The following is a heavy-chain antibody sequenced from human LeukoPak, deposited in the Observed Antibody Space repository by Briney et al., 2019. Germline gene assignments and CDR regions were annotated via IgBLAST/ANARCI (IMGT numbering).Heavy chain of an antibody. V-gene: IGHV3-7*03. CDR1: GFTFSSYW. CDR2: IKQDGSEK. J-gene: IGHJ4*02. Sequence: GGSLRLSCAASGFTFSSYWMSWVRQAPGKGLEWVANIKQDGSEKYYVDSVKGRFTISRDNAKNSLYLQMNSLRAEDTAVYYCARDLEMVYAIGFDYWGQGTLVTVSS. CDR3: ARDLEMVYAIGFDY. D-gene: IGHD2-8*01.